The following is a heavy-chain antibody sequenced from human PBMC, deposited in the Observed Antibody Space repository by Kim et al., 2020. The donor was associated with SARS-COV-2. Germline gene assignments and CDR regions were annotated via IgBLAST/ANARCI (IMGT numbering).Heavy chain of an antibody. J-gene: IGHJ6*02. Sequence: GGSLRLSCAASGFTFGSYWMSWVRQAPGKGLEWVANIKQDGSEKYYVDSVKGRFTISRDNAKNSLYLQMNSLRAEDTAVYYCARRQYSSSWYRSLGYYGMDVWGQGSTVTVSS. D-gene: IGHD6-13*01. CDR1: GFTFGSYW. V-gene: IGHV3-7*01. CDR3: ARRQYSSSWYRSLGYYGMDV. CDR2: IKQDGSEK.